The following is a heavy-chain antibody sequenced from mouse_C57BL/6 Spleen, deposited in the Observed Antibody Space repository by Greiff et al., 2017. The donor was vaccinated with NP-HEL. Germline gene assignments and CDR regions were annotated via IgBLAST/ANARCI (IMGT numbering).Heavy chain of an antibody. V-gene: IGHV1-61*01. CDR2: IYPSDSET. CDR3: AREGDYVSDY. D-gene: IGHD2-4*01. Sequence: QVQLQQPGAELVRPGSSVKLSCKASGYTFTSYWMDWVKQRPGQGLEWIGNIYPSDSETHYNQKFKDKATLTVDKSSSTAYMQLSSLTSEDSAVYYCAREGDYVSDYRGQGTTLTVSS. J-gene: IGHJ2*01. CDR1: GYTFTSYW.